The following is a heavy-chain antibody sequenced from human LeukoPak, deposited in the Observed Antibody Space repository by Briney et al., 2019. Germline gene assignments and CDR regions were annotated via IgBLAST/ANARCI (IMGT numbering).Heavy chain of an antibody. Sequence: ASVKVSCKASGYTFTGYYMHWVRQAPGQGLEWMGWINTNTGNPTYAQGFTGRFVFSLDTSVSTAFLQISSLKAEDTAVYYCARDLGGVDTGRGDYWGQGTLVTASS. CDR2: INTNTGNP. V-gene: IGHV7-4-1*02. CDR1: GYTFTGYY. D-gene: IGHD5-18*01. CDR3: ARDLGGVDTGRGDY. J-gene: IGHJ4*02.